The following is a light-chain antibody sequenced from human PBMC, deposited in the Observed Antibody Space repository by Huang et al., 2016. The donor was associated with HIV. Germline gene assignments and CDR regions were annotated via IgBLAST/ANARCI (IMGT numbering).Light chain of an antibody. CDR2: GTA. Sequence: EIVLTQSPGTLSLSPGERATLSCRASQSVSSSDLAWYQQKPGQAPRLLIYGTASRATGIPDRFSGSGSGTDFTLTIRRLEPEDFAVYYCHQYGNSLMFTFGPGTKVEIK. CDR3: HQYGNSLMFT. CDR1: QSVSSSD. V-gene: IGKV3-20*01. J-gene: IGKJ3*01.